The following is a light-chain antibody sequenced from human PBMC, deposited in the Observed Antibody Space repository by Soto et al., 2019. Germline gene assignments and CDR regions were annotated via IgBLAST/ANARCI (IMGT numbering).Light chain of an antibody. CDR1: TSNIGRNY. CDR2: RNN. V-gene: IGLV1-47*01. CDR3: ASWDDSLSAEV. Sequence: QSVLTQPPSTSGTPGQRVTISCSGSTSNIGRNYVYWYQQFPGTAPKLLIYRNNQRTSGVPDRFSGSRSDTSASLAIRELRSEDEAYYFCASWDDSLSAEVFGTGTKVTVL. J-gene: IGLJ1*01.